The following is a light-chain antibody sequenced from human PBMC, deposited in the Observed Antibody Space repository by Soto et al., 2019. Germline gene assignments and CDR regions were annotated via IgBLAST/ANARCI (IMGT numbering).Light chain of an antibody. J-gene: IGKJ1*01. CDR1: QSVRSSY. V-gene: IGKV3-20*01. Sequence: EIVLTQSPGTLSLSPGERATLSCRASQSVRSSYFTWYQQKPGQAPRLLIYAASSRATGIPDRFSAGGSGTDFTLTISRLEPEDSAVYFCQQHVSSPVTFGQGTKVEI. CDR2: AAS. CDR3: QQHVSSPVT.